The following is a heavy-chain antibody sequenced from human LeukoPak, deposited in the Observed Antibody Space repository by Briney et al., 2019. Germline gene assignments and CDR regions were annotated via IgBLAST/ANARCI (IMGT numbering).Heavy chain of an antibody. CDR1: GGSISSNSYY. J-gene: IGHJ4*02. D-gene: IGHD2-21*02. Sequence: SSETLSLTCTVSGGSISSNSYYWGWIRQPPGKGLEWIGSIYYSGSTYYNPSLKSRVTISVDTSKNQFSLKLSSVTAADTAVYYCARCGGDCRWGQGTLVTVSS. CDR2: IYYSGST. V-gene: IGHV4-39*01. CDR3: ARCGGDCR.